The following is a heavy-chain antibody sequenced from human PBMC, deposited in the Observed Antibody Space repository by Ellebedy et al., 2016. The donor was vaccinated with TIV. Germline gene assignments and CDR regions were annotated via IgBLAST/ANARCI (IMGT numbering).Heavy chain of an antibody. V-gene: IGHV4-59*01. CDR1: GGSFSGYY. Sequence: SETLSLXCAVYGGSFSGYYWSWIRQPPGKGLEWIGYIYYSGSTNYNPSLKSRVTISVDTSKNQFSLKLSSVTAADTAVYYCARVSVRGVIIRGFDPWGQGTLVTVSS. CDR2: IYYSGST. J-gene: IGHJ5*02. CDR3: ARVSVRGVIIRGFDP. D-gene: IGHD3-10*01.